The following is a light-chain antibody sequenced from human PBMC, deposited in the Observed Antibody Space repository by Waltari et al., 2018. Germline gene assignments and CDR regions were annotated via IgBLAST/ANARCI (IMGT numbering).Light chain of an antibody. V-gene: IGKV3-15*01. J-gene: IGKJ2*01. CDR2: GAS. CDR3: QQYDKWLMYT. CDR1: QSVGNN. Sequence: EVMMTQSPATLSVPPGERATLPCRASQSVGNNLAWFQERPGQAPRLLIFGASTRATGIPARFTGSGSGTEFTLTISSLQSEDFAVYYCQQYDKWLMYTFGQGTKVEVK.